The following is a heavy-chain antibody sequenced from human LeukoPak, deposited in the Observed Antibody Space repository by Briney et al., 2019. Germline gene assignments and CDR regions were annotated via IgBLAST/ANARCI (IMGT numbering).Heavy chain of an antibody. CDR2: IYYSGST. Sequence: PSETLSLTCTVSGGSISSGGYYWSWIRQHPGKGLESIGYIYYSGSTYYNPSLKSRVTISVDTSKNQFSLKLSSVTAADTAVYYCARSGVQGRGYSSSWLFDYWGQGTLVTVSS. J-gene: IGHJ4*02. D-gene: IGHD6-13*01. CDR1: GGSISSGGYY. CDR3: ARSGVQGRGYSSSWLFDY. V-gene: IGHV4-31*03.